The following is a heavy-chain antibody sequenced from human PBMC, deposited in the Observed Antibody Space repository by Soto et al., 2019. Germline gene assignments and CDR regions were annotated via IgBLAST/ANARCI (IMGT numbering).Heavy chain of an antibody. CDR1: GYPFTRYA. D-gene: IGHD3-10*01. CDR2: INAGNANT. Sequence: ASVKVSCTASGYPFTRYALHWVRLAPGQRLEWLGWINAGNANTKYSQKFQGRVTITRDTSASTAYMELSSLRSEDTAVYYCARDLYYGSGTYNYFDYWGQGTQVTVSS. J-gene: IGHJ4*02. CDR3: ARDLYYGSGTYNYFDY. V-gene: IGHV1-3*01.